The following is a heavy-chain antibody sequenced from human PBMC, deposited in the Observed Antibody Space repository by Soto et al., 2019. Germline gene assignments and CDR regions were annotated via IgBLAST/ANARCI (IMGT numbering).Heavy chain of an antibody. V-gene: IGHV1-2*04. CDR3: ARADYNAPFDY. D-gene: IGHD4-4*01. Sequence: SVRISCRSAACRVSGYIMHFVGQAPGQGLEWMGWINPNSGGTNYAQKFQGWVTMTRDTSISTAYMELSRLRSDDTAVYYCARADYNAPFDYWGQRTLVTVSS. J-gene: IGHJ4*02. CDR1: ACRVSGYI. CDR2: INPNSGGT.